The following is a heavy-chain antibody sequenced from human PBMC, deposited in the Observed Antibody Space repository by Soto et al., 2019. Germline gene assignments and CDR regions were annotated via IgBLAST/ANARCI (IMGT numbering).Heavy chain of an antibody. CDR3: ARGRNFYGSGSYYSYYYMDV. CDR1: GGSFSGYY. J-gene: IGHJ6*03. V-gene: IGHV4-34*01. D-gene: IGHD3-10*01. Sequence: SETLSLTCAVYGGSFSGYYWSWIRQPPGKGLEWIGEINHSGSTNYNPSLKSRVTISVDTSKNQFSLKLSSVTAADTAVYYCARGRNFYGSGSYYSYYYMDVWGKGTTVTVSS. CDR2: INHSGST.